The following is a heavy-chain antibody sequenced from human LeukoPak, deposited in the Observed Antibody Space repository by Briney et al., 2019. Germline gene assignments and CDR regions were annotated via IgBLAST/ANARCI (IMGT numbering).Heavy chain of an antibody. J-gene: IGHJ6*03. CDR1: GGSISSYY. D-gene: IGHD3-10*01. CDR2: IYYSEST. V-gene: IGHV4-59*01. Sequence: SETLSLTCTVSGGSISSYYWSWIRQPPGQGLEWIGYIYYSESTNYNPSLKSRVTTSVDTSKNQFSLKLSSVNAADTAVYYCARDRSRGSGSSNYYYYYMDVWGKGPRVTVSS. CDR3: ARDRSRGSGSSNYYYYYMDV.